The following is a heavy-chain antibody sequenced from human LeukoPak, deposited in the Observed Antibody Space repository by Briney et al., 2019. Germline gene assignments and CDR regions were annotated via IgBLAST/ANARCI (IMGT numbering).Heavy chain of an antibody. V-gene: IGHV3-21*01. D-gene: IGHD5-24*01. J-gene: IGHJ4*02. CDR3: ARALDGYNEDY. Sequence: GGSLRLSCAASGFTFSTYRMNWVRQAPGKGLEWVSCISPGSTYIHSADSVRGRFTISRDNAQNSLYLQMNSLRAEDTAVYYCARALDGYNEDYWGQGTLVTVSS. CDR2: ISPGSTYI. CDR1: GFTFSTYR.